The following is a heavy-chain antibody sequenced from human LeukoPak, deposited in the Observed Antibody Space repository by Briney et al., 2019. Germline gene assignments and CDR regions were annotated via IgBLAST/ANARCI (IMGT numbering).Heavy chain of an antibody. CDR2: IYYSGSN. Sequence: KPSETLSLTCTVSGGSISSYYWSWIRQPPGKGLEWIGYIYYSGSNNYNPSLKSRVTISVDRSKNQFSLKLSSVTAADTALYYCARLIWSGYGEGYFDLWGRGTLVTVSS. J-gene: IGHJ2*01. CDR1: GGSISSYY. V-gene: IGHV4-59*08. CDR3: ARLIWSGYGEGYFDL. D-gene: IGHD3-3*01.